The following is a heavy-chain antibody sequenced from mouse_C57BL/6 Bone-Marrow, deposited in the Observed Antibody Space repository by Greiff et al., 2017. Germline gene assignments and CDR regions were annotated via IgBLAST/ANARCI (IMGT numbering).Heavy chain of an antibody. CDR3: ARSHYYYGSSHWYFDV. J-gene: IGHJ1*03. CDR2: INPGSGGT. D-gene: IGHD1-1*01. Sequence: VQLQQSGAELVRPGTSVKVSCKASGYAFTNYLIEWVKQRPGQGLEWIGVINPGSGGTNYNEKFKGKATLTADKSSSTAYMQLSSLTSEDSAVYFCARSHYYYGSSHWYFDVWGTGTTVTGSS. CDR1: GYAFTNYL. V-gene: IGHV1-54*01.